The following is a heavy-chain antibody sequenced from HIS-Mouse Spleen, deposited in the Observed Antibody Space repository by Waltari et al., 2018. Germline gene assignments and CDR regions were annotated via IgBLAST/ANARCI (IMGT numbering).Heavy chain of an antibody. CDR3: AREIPYSSSWYDWYFDL. D-gene: IGHD6-13*01. CDR2: IYYSGST. Sequence: QLQLQESGPGLVKPSETLSLTCTVSGGPSSSSSSSWGWIRHPPGKGLEWIGSIYYSGSTYYNPSLKSRVTISVDTSKNQFSLKLSSVTAADTAVYYCAREIPYSSSWYDWYFDLWGRGTLVTVSS. J-gene: IGHJ2*01. V-gene: IGHV4-39*07. CDR1: GGPSSSSSSS.